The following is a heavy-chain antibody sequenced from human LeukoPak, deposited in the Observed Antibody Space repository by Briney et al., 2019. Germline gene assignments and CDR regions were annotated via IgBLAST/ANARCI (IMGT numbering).Heavy chain of an antibody. J-gene: IGHJ4*02. Sequence: SETLSLTCTVSGGSISSYYCSWIRQPPGKGLEWIGYIYYDGSTNYNPSLKSRVTMSVETSKNQFSLRLSSVTAADTAVYYCARGVAAAGTHFDYWGQGTLVTVSS. V-gene: IGHV4-59*01. CDR1: GGSISSYY. D-gene: IGHD6-13*01. CDR2: IYYDGST. CDR3: ARGVAAAGTHFDY.